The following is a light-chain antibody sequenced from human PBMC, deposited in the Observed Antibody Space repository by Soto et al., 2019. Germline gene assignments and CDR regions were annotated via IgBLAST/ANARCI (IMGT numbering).Light chain of an antibody. J-gene: IGKJ4*01. CDR2: GAS. Sequence: EIVMTQSPATLSVSPGERATLSCRASQSVSSNLAWYQHKPGQAPRLLIYGASTRATGIPARFSGSGSGTEFTLTISSLQSEDFAVYYCQQHSNWPLTFGGGTKVDIK. CDR3: QQHSNWPLT. V-gene: IGKV3-15*01. CDR1: QSVSSN.